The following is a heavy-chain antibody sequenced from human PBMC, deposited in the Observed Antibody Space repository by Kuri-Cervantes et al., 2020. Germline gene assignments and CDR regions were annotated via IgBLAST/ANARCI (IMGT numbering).Heavy chain of an antibody. CDR1: GVTFSDYD. J-gene: IGHJ4*02. V-gene: IGHV3-11*04. D-gene: IGHD6-19*01. CDR3: ARAVAAPYYFDY. Sequence: GGSLRLSCAASGVTFSDYDMSWIRQAPGKGLEWLSYISGSGSTIYYADSVKDQLTISRDNAKNSLYLQMNSLRAEDTAVYYCARAVAAPYYFDYWGQGTLVTVSS. CDR2: ISGSGSTI.